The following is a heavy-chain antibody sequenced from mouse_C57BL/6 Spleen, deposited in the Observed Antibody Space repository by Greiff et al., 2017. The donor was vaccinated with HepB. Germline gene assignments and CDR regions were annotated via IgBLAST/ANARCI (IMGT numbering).Heavy chain of an antibody. CDR1: GFTFSDYG. J-gene: IGHJ2*01. CDR2: ISSGSSTI. Sequence: EVNVVESGGGLVKPGGSLKLSCAASGFTFSDYGMHWVRQAPEKGLEWVAYISSGSSTIYYADTVKGRFTISRDNAKNTLFLQMTSLRSEDTAMYYCARSTGTDGDYFDYWGQGTTLTVSS. V-gene: IGHV5-17*01. CDR3: ARSTGTDGDYFDY. D-gene: IGHD4-1*01.